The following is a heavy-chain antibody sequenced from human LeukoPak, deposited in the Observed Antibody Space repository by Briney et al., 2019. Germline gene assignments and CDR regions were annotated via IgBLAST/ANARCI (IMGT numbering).Heavy chain of an antibody. D-gene: IGHD4-17*01. CDR2: IYYSGST. V-gene: IGHV4-59*01. J-gene: IGHJ4*02. CDR3: ARCHYYGDYGLDY. CDR1: GVSISSYY. Sequence: PSETLSLTCTVSGVSISSYYWSWIRQPPGKGLEWLGFIYYSGSTNYNPSLKSRVTISVDTSKNQFSLKLSSVTAADTAVYYCARCHYYGDYGLDYWGQGTLVTVSS.